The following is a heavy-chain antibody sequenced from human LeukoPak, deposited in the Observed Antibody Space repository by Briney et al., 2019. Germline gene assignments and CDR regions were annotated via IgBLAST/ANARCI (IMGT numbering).Heavy chain of an antibody. CDR3: STSPSWGV. Sequence: AGSLRLSCAASGFTVINNYMSWVRQAPGKGLDRVSLIYTYGTRHYADSVTGRFTISRDNSKNKLYLQMNSLRVDDTDVYYCSTSPSWGVWGKGTTVTVSP. V-gene: IGHV3-53*01. CDR2: IYTYGTR. CDR1: GFTVINNY. J-gene: IGHJ6*04. D-gene: IGHD3-16*01.